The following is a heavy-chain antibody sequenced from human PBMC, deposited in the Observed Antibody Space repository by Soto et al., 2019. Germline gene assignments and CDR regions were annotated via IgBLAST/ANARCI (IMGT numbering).Heavy chain of an antibody. D-gene: IGHD3-10*01. Sequence: QVPLVESGGGVVQPGRSLRLSCAASGFTFSSYGMHWVRQAPGKGLEGVAVISYDGSNKYYADSVKGRFTISRDNYKNTLYLQMNSLRAEYTALYYCAEDDLWFVEFSPRDGMEVWGQGPTVTVYS. CDR1: GFTFSSYG. CDR2: ISYDGSNK. CDR3: AEDDLWFVEFSPRDGMEV. J-gene: IGHJ6*02. V-gene: IGHV3-30*18.